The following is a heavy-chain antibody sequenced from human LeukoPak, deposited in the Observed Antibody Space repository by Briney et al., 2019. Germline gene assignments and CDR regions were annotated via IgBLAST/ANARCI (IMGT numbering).Heavy chain of an antibody. J-gene: IGHJ3*02. CDR1: GYTFTSYG. Sequence: GASVKVSCKASGYTFTSYGISWVRQAPGQGLEWMGWISAYNGNTNYAQKLQGRVTMTTDTSTSTAYMELRSLRSDDTAVYYCARVDIVLMVYAILFSPDAFDIWGQGTMVTVSS. CDR3: ARVDIVLMVYAILFSPDAFDI. CDR2: ISAYNGNT. D-gene: IGHD2-8*01. V-gene: IGHV1-18*01.